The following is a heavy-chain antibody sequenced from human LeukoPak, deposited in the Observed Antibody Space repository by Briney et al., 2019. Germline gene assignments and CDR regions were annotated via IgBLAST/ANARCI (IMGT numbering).Heavy chain of an antibody. Sequence: GGSLRLSCAPSGFTFGSYGLHWVRQAPGKGLMWVARIYYDGSTADYADSVKGRFTISRDNAKNTLSLHMSSLRAEDTAVYYCVRADIAARLRPGPGGVYYYMDVWGKGTTVTVSS. CDR1: GFTFGSYG. CDR3: VRADIAARLRPGPGGVYYYMDV. CDR2: IYYDGSTA. V-gene: IGHV3-74*01. D-gene: IGHD6-6*01. J-gene: IGHJ6*03.